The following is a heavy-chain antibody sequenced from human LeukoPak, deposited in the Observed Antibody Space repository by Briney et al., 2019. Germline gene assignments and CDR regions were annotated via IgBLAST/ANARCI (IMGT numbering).Heavy chain of an antibody. Sequence: GGSLRLSCAASGSTFSSYWMSWVRQAPGKGLEWVSYISSSSSYTNYADSVKGRFTISRDNAKNSLYLQINSLRAEDTAVYYCARDISTYGSGSSQFDYWGQGTLVTVSS. CDR1: GSTFSSYW. CDR2: ISSSSSYT. CDR3: ARDISTYGSGSSQFDY. J-gene: IGHJ4*02. V-gene: IGHV3-21*05. D-gene: IGHD3-10*01.